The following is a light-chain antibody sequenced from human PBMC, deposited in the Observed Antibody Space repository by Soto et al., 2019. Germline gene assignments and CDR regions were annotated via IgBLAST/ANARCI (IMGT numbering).Light chain of an antibody. J-gene: IGKJ3*01. V-gene: IGKV3-15*01. CDR3: QQYNTWPLF. CDR2: GAS. Sequence: EIVMTQSPATLSVSPGERATLTCRASQSVRSNLAWYQQKPGQAPRLLIYGASTRATGIPARFSGSGSGTEFTLTISSLQPEDFAVYYCQQYNTWPLFFGPGTKVDIK. CDR1: QSVRSN.